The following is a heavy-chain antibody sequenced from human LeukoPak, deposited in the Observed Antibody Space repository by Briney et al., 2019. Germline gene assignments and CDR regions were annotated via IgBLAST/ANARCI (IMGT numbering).Heavy chain of an antibody. CDR2: ISAYNGNT. D-gene: IGHD1-26*01. V-gene: IGHV1-18*01. CDR1: GYTFTSYG. CDR3: ARDLMLAELLLPFDY. Sequence: GASVTVSCKASGYTFTSYGISWVRQAPGQGLEWMGWISAYNGNTNYAQKLQGRVTMTTDTSTSTAYMELRSLRSDDTAVYYCARDLMLAELLLPFDYWGQGTLVTVSS. J-gene: IGHJ4*02.